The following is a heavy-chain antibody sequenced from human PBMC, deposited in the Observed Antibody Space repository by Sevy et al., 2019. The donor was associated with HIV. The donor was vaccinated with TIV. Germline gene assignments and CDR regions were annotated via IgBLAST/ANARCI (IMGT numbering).Heavy chain of an antibody. Sequence: GGSLRLSCEASGFSFSRYDMHWVRQVAGKGLEWVAVISFDGDNKYYSDSVRGRFAISRENSENTMHLQMNNLRLDDTAVYYCAKGLSSIYPYSMDVWGQGTTVTVSS. CDR1: GFSFSRYD. V-gene: IGHV3-30*18. CDR3: AKGLSSIYPYSMDV. J-gene: IGHJ6*02. CDR2: ISFDGDNK. D-gene: IGHD3-16*01.